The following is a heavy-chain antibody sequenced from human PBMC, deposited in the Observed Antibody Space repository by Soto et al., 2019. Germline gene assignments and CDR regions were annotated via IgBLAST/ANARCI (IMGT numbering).Heavy chain of an antibody. CDR2: ISSSSSTI. CDR3: ARASGENFDWLPFDY. D-gene: IGHD3-9*01. Sequence: GGSLRLSCAASGFTFSSYSMNWVRQAPGKGLEWVSYISSSSSTIYYADSVKGRFTISRDNAKNSLYLQMNSLRAEDTAVYYCARASGENFDWLPFDYWGQGTLVTVSS. V-gene: IGHV3-48*01. J-gene: IGHJ4*02. CDR1: GFTFSSYS.